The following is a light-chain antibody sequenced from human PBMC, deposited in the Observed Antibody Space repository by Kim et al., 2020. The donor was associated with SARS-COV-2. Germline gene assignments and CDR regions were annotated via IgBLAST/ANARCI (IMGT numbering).Light chain of an antibody. V-gene: IGKV1D-13*01. CDR2: DAS. J-gene: IGKJ4*01. CDR1: QAISSA. Sequence: AIQLTQSPSSLSASVGDRVTITCRASQAISSALAWYQEKPGKPPKILIYDASSLEGGVPSRFSGSGSGTDFTLTISSLQPEDFATYYCQQFNNYPLTFGGGTKVDIK. CDR3: QQFNNYPLT.